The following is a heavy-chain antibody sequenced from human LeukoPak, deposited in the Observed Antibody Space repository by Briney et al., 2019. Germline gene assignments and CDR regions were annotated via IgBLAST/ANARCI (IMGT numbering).Heavy chain of an antibody. Sequence: ASVKVSCKASGYTFTSYAMHWVRQAPGQRLEWMGWINAGNGNTKYSQKFQGRVTITRDTSASTAYMELSSLRSEDTAVYYCARDREIVVVSNWFDPWGQGTLVTVSS. CDR1: GYTFTSYA. J-gene: IGHJ5*02. CDR3: ARDREIVVVSNWFDP. CDR2: INAGNGNT. D-gene: IGHD3-22*01. V-gene: IGHV1-3*01.